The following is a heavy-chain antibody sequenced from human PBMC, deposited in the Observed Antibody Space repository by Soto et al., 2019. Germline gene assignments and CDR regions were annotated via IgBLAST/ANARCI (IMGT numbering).Heavy chain of an antibody. D-gene: IGHD2-15*01. J-gene: IGHJ4*02. V-gene: IGHV3-33*01. CDR3: ARREIVRVAAALY. Sequence: QVQLVESGGGVVQPGRSLRLSCAASGFTFSSYGMHWVRQAPGKGLEWVAVIWYDGSNKYYADSVKGRITISRHNSRNTLYLQLTTLRAEDTGVYYCARREIVRVAAALYWGQGTMVTVSS. CDR2: IWYDGSNK. CDR1: GFTFSSYG.